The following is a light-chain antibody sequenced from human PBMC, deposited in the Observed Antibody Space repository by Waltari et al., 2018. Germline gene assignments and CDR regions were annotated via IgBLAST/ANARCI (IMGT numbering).Light chain of an antibody. Sequence: NFMLTQPPSVSESPGQPVTISCTRSSGSIASSSVQWFQQPPGSSPTTVIFEANQRPSGVPDRFSGSIDSSSNSASLTISGLQTEDEADYYCQSYDSSYPAVFGGGTQLTVL. CDR3: QSYDSSYPAV. V-gene: IGLV6-57*01. J-gene: IGLJ7*01. CDR1: SGSIASSS. CDR2: EAN.